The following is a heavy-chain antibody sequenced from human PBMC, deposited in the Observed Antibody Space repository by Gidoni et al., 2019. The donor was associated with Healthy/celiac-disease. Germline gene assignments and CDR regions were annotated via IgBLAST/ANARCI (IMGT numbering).Heavy chain of an antibody. CDR2: ISAYNGNT. J-gene: IGHJ4*02. D-gene: IGHD2-15*01. CDR3: ARVYCSGGSCYQEHFDY. CDR1: GYTFTSYG. V-gene: IGHV1-18*01. Sequence: QVQLVQSGAEVKKPGASVKVSCKASGYTFTSYGISWVRQAPGQGLEWMGWISAYNGNTNYAQKLQGRVTMTTDRSTSTAYMELRSLKSDDTAVYYCARVYCSGGSCYQEHFDYWGQGTLVTVSS.